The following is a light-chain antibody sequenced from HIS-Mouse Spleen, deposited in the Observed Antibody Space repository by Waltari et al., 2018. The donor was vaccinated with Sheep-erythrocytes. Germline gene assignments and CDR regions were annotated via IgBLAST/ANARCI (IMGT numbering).Light chain of an antibody. V-gene: IGLV2-23*01. J-gene: IGLJ3*02. Sequence: QSALTQPASVSGSPGQSITISCTGTSSDVGSYNLVSWYQQHPGKAPKPVIYEGSKRPSGVSNRFSGSKSGNTASLTISGLQAEDEADYYCCSYAGSSTWVFSGGTKLTVL. CDR2: EGS. CDR1: SSDVGSYNL. CDR3: CSYAGSSTWV.